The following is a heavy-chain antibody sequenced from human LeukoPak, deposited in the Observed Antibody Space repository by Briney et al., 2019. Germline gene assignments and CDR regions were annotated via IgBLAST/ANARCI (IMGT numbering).Heavy chain of an antibody. CDR3: ARAARSWFDP. CDR1: GGTFSSYA. V-gene: IGHV1-69*05. J-gene: IGHJ5*02. D-gene: IGHD6-6*01. CDR2: IIPIFGTA. Sequence: ASVKVSCKASGGTFSSYAMSWVRQAPGQGLEWMGGIIPIFGTANYAQKFQGRVTITTDESTSTAYMELSSLRSEDTAVYYCARAARSWFDPWGQGTLVTVSS.